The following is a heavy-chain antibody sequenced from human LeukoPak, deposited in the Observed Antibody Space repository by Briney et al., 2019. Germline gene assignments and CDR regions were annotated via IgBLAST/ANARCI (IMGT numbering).Heavy chain of an antibody. Sequence: GGSLRLSCAASGFTFSSHAMSWVRQAPGKGLEWVSAISGSGGSTYYADSVKGRFTISRDNSKNTLYLQMNSLRAEDTAVYYCAKGGSSVSKPFDYWGQGTLVTVSS. V-gene: IGHV3-23*01. CDR1: GFTFSSHA. D-gene: IGHD4-17*01. J-gene: IGHJ4*02. CDR2: ISGSGGST. CDR3: AKGGSSVSKPFDY.